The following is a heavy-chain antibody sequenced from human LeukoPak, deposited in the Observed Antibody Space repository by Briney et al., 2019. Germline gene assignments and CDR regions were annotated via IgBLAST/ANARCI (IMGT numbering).Heavy chain of an antibody. CDR2: IYHTGST. D-gene: IGHD3-3*01. V-gene: IGHV4-38-2*01. CDR3: ARNFFWSGYYMDV. J-gene: IGHJ6*03. Sequence: SETRSLTCAVSGYSISSGYYWGWIRQPPGKGLEWIGSIYHTGSTYYNSSLKSRVTISVDTSKNQFSLKLSSVTAADTAVYYCARNFFWSGYYMDVWGKGTTVTVSS. CDR1: GYSISSGYY.